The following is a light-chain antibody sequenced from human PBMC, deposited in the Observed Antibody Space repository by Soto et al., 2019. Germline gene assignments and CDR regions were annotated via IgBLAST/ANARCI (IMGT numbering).Light chain of an antibody. CDR3: SSYTSSSTLYV. V-gene: IGLV2-14*01. CDR2: DVS. J-gene: IGLJ1*01. CDR1: SSDVGGYNY. Sequence: QSALTQPASVSGSPGQSITISCTGTSSDVGGYNYVSWYQQHPGKAPKHMIYDVSNRPSGVSNRFSGSKSGNTASLTISGLQAEDEADYYCSSYTSSSTLYVFGTGTQLTVL.